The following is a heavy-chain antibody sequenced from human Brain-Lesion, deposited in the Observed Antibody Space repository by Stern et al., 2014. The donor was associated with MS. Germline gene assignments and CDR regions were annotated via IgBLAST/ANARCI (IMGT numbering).Heavy chain of an antibody. J-gene: IGHJ6*02. Sequence: QLQLQESGPGLVKPSQTLSLSCTVSGGSISSGGYYWSWIRQPAGKGLEWIGRIFNSGSTSYNPSLKSRVTLSIDTYTHQFSLRLNSMTAADTAVYYCARGRVVPGFQYYATDVWGQGTTVIVSS. CDR2: IFNSGST. D-gene: IGHD2-2*01. V-gene: IGHV4-61*02. CDR3: ARGRVVPGFQYYATDV. CDR1: GGSISSGGYY.